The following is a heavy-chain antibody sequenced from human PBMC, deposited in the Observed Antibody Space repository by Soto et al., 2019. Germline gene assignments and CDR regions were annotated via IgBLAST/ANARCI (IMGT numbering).Heavy chain of an antibody. D-gene: IGHD4-4*01. J-gene: IGHJ5*01. Sequence: QVQLVQSGAEVKKPGASVKVSCTAPAYIFTSSYMHWVRQAPGQGLEWMGVINPSGYSTTYAQKFQGRVTVTMDTSTSTVYMDLSSLRSEDTAVYYCARAYSARTSPDSWGQGTLVIVSA. CDR2: INPSGYST. V-gene: IGHV1-46*01. CDR1: AYIFTSSY. CDR3: ARAYSARTSPDS.